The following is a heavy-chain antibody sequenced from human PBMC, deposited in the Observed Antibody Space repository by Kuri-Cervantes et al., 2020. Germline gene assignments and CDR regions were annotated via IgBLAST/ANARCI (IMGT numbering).Heavy chain of an antibody. CDR2: INHSGST. D-gene: IGHD2-2*01. Sequence: ESLKISCAASGFTVSSNYMSWVRQPPGKGLEWIGEINHSGSTNYNPSLKSRVTISVDTSKNQFSLKLSSVTAADTAVYYCARVHQPYYYYMDVWGKGTTVTVSS. CDR1: GFTVSSNY. V-gene: IGHV4-34*01. CDR3: ARVHQPYYYYMDV. J-gene: IGHJ6*03.